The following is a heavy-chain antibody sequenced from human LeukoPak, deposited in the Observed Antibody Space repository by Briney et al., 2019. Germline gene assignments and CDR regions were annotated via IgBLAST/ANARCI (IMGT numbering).Heavy chain of an antibody. V-gene: IGHV3-33*01. Sequence: GTSLRLSCAASGLTFRNYAMHWVRQAPGRRLEWLAVIWFDGTEKYYAASVMGRFTISRDSSESTLYLQMNGLRTEDTAVYYCARVNGPNSGYYYTLDLWGQGTPVTVSS. J-gene: IGHJ5*02. CDR1: GLTFRNYA. CDR2: IWFDGTEK. CDR3: ARVNGPNSGYYYTLDL. D-gene: IGHD3-22*01.